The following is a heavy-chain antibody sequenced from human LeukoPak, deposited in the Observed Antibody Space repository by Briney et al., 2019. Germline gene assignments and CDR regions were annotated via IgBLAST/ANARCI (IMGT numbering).Heavy chain of an antibody. CDR1: GFTFGDYA. D-gene: IGHD1-26*01. CDR2: IRSKAYGGTT. V-gene: IGHV3-49*04. Sequence: GGSLRLSCTASGFTFGDYALSWVRQALGKGLEWVGFIRSKAYGGTTEYAASVKGRFSISRDDSKSIAYLQMNSLKTEDTAVYYCTSFSPEWEPHSYYFDYWGQGTLVTVSS. CDR3: TSFSPEWEPHSYYFDY. J-gene: IGHJ4*02.